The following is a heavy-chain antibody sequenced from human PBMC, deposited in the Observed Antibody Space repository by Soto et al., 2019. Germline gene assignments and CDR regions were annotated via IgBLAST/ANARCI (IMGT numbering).Heavy chain of an antibody. D-gene: IGHD5-12*01. J-gene: IGHJ4*02. CDR3: ARDSGRDGYTYPHY. CDR1: GDSVNNNTNY. V-gene: IGHV4-61*01. Sequence: QVQLQESGPGLVKPSETLSLTCTVSGDSVNNNTNYWSWVRQPPGKELEWVGYVYYTGNTNYNPSLKSRVNISVDTSKNQFSLELRSVTAADTAVYYCARDSGRDGYTYPHYWGQGTLVTVSS. CDR2: VYYTGNT.